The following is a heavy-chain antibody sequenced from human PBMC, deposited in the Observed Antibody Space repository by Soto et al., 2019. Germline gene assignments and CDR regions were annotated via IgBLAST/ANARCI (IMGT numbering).Heavy chain of an antibody. CDR3: ARDDYVSGTYLGY. V-gene: IGHV1-18*01. J-gene: IGHJ4*02. CDR2: ISAYNANT. CDR1: GYTFTSYG. D-gene: IGHD3-10*01. Sequence: ASVKVSCKTSGYTFTSYGITWVRQAPGQGLEWMGWISAYNANTDYAQKLQGRVTMTTDTSTSTAYMELRSLRSGDTALYYCARDDYVSGTYLGYWGQGTLVTVSS.